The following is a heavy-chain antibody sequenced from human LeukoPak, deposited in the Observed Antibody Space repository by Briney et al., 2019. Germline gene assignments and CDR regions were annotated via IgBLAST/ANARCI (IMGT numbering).Heavy chain of an antibody. J-gene: IGHJ2*01. Sequence: SETLSLTCAVYGGSFSGYYWSWIRQPPGKGLEWIGEINHSGSTNYNPSLKSRVTISVDTYKNQFSLKLSSVTAADTAVYYCATVLHGDYDWYFDLWGRGTLVTVSS. CDR1: GGSFSGYY. CDR3: ATVLHGDYDWYFDL. V-gene: IGHV4-34*01. D-gene: IGHD4-17*01. CDR2: INHSGST.